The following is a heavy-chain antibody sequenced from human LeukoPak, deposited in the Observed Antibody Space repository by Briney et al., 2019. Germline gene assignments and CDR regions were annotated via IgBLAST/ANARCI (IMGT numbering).Heavy chain of an antibody. V-gene: IGHV3-21*01. CDR1: GFTFSSYM. CDR2: ISSGSSYI. CDR3: ARDDYYDISNSDYMGDGAFDI. Sequence: GGSLRLSCAASGFTFSSYMMNWVRQAPGKGLEWVSSISSGSSYIYYADSVKGRFTISRDNAKKSLYLQMNSLRAEDTAVYYCARDDYYDISNSDYMGDGAFDIWGQGTMVTVSS. D-gene: IGHD3-22*01. J-gene: IGHJ3*02.